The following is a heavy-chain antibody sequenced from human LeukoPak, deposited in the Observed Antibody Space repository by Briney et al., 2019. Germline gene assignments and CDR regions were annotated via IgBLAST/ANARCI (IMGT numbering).Heavy chain of an antibody. CDR1: GFTFKSYE. J-gene: IGHJ4*02. Sequence: PGGSLRLSCAASGFTFKSYEMNWFRQAPGKGLEWVSYISSSSATMYYANSVKGRFTISRDDAKNSLFLQMNSLRAEDTAIYYCAKYPSDSGYWGQGILVTVSS. CDR2: ISSSSATM. V-gene: IGHV3-48*03. D-gene: IGHD1-26*01. CDR3: AKYPSDSGY.